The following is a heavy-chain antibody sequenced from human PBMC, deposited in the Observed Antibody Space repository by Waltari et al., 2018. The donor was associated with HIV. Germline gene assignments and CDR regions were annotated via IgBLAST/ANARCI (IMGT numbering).Heavy chain of an antibody. CDR1: GFTFSSYA. CDR3: AKSRSYIAAAGNDY. D-gene: IGHD6-13*01. V-gene: IGHV3-23*01. Sequence: EVQLLESGGGLVQPGGSLRLSCAASGFTFSSYAMSWVRQAPGKGLEWVSAISGMCVSKYYADSVKGRFTSSRDNSKNTLYLQMNSLRAEDTAVYYCAKSRSYIAAAGNDYWGQGTLVTVSS. CDR2: ISGMCVSK. J-gene: IGHJ4*02.